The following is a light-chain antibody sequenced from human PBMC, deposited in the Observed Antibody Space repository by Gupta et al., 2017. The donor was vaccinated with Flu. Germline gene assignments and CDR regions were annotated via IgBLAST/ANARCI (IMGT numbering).Light chain of an antibody. Sequence: STCTAAIRTVGGYNYVYRYRQHAGKTPSLMIFEISKRATGVTNRFSGSKSVNTATLTISGLQAEEEADYYCSSYTTTNTLVVFGGGTKLTVL. CDR2: EIS. CDR3: SSYTTTNTLVV. CDR1: IRTVGGYNY. J-gene: IGLJ2*01. V-gene: IGLV2-14*01.